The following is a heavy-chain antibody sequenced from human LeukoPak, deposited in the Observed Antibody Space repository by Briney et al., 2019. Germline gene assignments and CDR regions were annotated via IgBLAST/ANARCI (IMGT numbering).Heavy chain of an antibody. CDR2: ISQDGTEK. J-gene: IGHJ4*02. V-gene: IGHV3-7*01. CDR3: ATDGFCSGGACFRKNDF. Sequence: GGSLRLSCAASGLIFGNYWMTWVRQAPGKGLEWVASISQDGTEKFYAGSAEGRFTISRDNAKNSLYVQMNSLSAEDTALYFCATDGFCSGGACFRKNDFWGQGTLVTVSS. D-gene: IGHD2-15*01. CDR1: GLIFGNYW.